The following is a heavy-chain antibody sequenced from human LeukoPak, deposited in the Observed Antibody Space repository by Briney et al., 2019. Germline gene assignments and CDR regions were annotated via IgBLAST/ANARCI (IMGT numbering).Heavy chain of an antibody. CDR3: AKDPNDGQGAFDI. CDR1: GFTFSSYG. Sequence: PGGSLRLSCAASGFTFSSYGMHWVRQAPGKGLEWVAFIRYDGSNKYYADSVKGRFTISRDNSKNTLYLQMNSLRAEDTAVYYCAKDPNDGQGAFDIWGQGTMVTVSS. D-gene: IGHD1-1*01. V-gene: IGHV3-30*02. CDR2: IRYDGSNK. J-gene: IGHJ3*02.